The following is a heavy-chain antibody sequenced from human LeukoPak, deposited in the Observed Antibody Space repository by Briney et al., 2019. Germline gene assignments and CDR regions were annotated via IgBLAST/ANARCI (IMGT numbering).Heavy chain of an antibody. V-gene: IGHV4-59*02. CDR3: ARGSYYDFWRTYLGYFDY. D-gene: IGHD3-3*01. Sequence: PSETLSLTCTVSGGSVSGSYWSWIRLPPGKGLEWIGYVYHTGNTNYNPSLRSRATISLDTSKNDVTLNLRSVTAADTAVYYCARGSYYDFWRTYLGYFDYWGQGTLVTVSS. CDR2: VYHTGNT. J-gene: IGHJ4*02. CDR1: GGSVSGSY.